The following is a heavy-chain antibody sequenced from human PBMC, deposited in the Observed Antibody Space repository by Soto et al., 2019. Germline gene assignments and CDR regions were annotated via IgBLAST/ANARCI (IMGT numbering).Heavy chain of an antibody. CDR3: ARVGTYYGSGSPYYSDY. CDR1: GFSFRSYS. D-gene: IGHD3-10*01. V-gene: IGHV3-21*01. J-gene: IGHJ4*02. Sequence: EVQLVESGGGLVKPGGSLRLSCAASGFSFRSYSMNWVRQAPGKGLEWVSFISSSSSYINYADSVKGRFTISRDNAKNSLFLQMNSLRAEDTAVYYCARVGTYYGSGSPYYSDYWGQGTLVSLSS. CDR2: ISSSSSYI.